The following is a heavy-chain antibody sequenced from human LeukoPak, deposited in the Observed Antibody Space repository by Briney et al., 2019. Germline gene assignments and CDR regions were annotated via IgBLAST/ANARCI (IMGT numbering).Heavy chain of an antibody. V-gene: IGHV1-2*06. Sequence: ASVKVSCKASGYTFTGYYMHWVRQAPGQGLEWMGRINPNSGGTNYAQKFQGRVTMTRDTSISTAYMELSRLRSDDAAVYYCARGDRYSCGPGDWGQGTLVTVSS. J-gene: IGHJ4*02. CDR3: ARGDRYSCGPGD. CDR2: INPNSGGT. CDR1: GYTFTGYY. D-gene: IGHD5-18*01.